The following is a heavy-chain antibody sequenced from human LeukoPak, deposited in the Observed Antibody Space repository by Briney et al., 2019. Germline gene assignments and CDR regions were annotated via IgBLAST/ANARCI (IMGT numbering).Heavy chain of an antibody. CDR1: GGSISRYY. J-gene: IGHJ6*02. CDR3: ARMEGSSSTWGYYYYGMDV. V-gene: IGHV4-59*07. CDR2: IYYSGST. Sequence: SDTLSLTCTVRGGSISRYYSIWLRHPTGEGLEWIGYIYYSGSTNYNTSLKSRVTISVDTSKNQFSLKLSSVTAADTAVYYCARMEGSSSTWGYYYYGMDVWGQGTTVTVSS. D-gene: IGHD6-13*01.